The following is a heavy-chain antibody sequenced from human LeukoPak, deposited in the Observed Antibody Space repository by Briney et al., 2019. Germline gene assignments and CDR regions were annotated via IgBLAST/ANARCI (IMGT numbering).Heavy chain of an antibody. J-gene: IGHJ3*02. D-gene: IGHD1-1*01. CDR2: INSDGSST. V-gene: IGHV3-74*01. CDR3: ARDPRTAFDI. Sequence: MXWXXXXXGKGLLWVSRINSDGSSTGYADSVKARFTISRDNAKNTLYLQMNSLRAEDTAVYYCARDPRTAFDIWGQGTMVTVSS.